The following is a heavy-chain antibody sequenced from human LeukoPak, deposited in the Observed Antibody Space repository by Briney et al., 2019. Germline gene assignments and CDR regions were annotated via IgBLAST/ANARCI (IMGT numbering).Heavy chain of an antibody. Sequence: SVKVSCKASGGTFSSYAISWVRQAPGQGLEWMGRIIPIFGTANYAQKFQGRVTITTDESTSTAYMELSSLRSEDTAVYYCARETPNWGSSGQRYYFDYWGQGTLVTVSS. V-gene: IGHV1-69*05. J-gene: IGHJ4*02. CDR3: ARETPNWGSSGQRYYFDY. CDR1: GGTFSSYA. D-gene: IGHD7-27*01. CDR2: IIPIFGTA.